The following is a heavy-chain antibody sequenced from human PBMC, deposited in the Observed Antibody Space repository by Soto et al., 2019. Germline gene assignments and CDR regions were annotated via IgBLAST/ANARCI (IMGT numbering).Heavy chain of an antibody. Sequence: QVHLVQSGAEVRKPGASVKVSCKGSGYTFTTYGITWVRQAPGQGLEWMGWISAHNDNTNYALKVQGRVTVTRDTSTTTGYMELRNLRYDDTAVYYCARGGYGDYWGQGALVTVSS. J-gene: IGHJ4*02. CDR2: ISAHNDNT. D-gene: IGHD1-1*01. CDR3: ARGGYGDY. V-gene: IGHV1-18*01. CDR1: GYTFTTYG.